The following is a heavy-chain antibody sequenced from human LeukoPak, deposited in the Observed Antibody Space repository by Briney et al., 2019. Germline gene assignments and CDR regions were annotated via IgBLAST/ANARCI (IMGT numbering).Heavy chain of an antibody. CDR3: ARAAGDLESDY. V-gene: IGHV1-18*01. CDR2: ISAYNGNT. D-gene: IGHD4-17*01. CDR1: GYTLTSYG. Sequence: ASVKVSCEASGYTLTSYGINWMRQAPGQGLEWMGWISAYNGNTNYAQKLQGRVTMTTDTSTSTAYMELRSLRSDDTAVYYCARAAGDLESDYWGQGTLVTVSS. J-gene: IGHJ4*02.